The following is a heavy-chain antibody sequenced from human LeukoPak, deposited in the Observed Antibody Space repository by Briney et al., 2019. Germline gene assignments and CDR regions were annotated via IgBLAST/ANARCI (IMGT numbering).Heavy chain of an antibody. Sequence: GGSLRLSCAASGFTFSTYALSWVRQTPGKGLEWVSAVSGGGDYTYYADFVRGRFTISRDNSKNTLFLQMNSLRVEDTAVYYCVKDLRAGYFSDTYYDSGLWGQGTLVTVSS. CDR3: VKDLRAGYFSDTYYDSGL. CDR1: GFTFSTYA. D-gene: IGHD3-22*01. J-gene: IGHJ4*02. V-gene: IGHV3-23*01. CDR2: VSGGGDYT.